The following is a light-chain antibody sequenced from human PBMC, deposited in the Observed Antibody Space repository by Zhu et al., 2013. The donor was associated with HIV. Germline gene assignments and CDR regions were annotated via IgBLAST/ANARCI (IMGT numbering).Light chain of an antibody. CDR1: QIVRSNY. V-gene: IGKV3-20*01. CDR2: GAS. CDR3: QQYGTSRT. Sequence: ELVLTQSPGSLTLSPGERATLSCRASQIVRSNYLAWYRQKPGQAPRLVIYGASTRATGIPDRFSGSGSGTDFTLTISGLEPEDFAVYYCQQYGTSRTFGQGTKVEIK. J-gene: IGKJ1*01.